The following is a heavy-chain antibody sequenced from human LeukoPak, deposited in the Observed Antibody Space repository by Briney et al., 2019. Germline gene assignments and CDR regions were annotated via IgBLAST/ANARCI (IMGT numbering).Heavy chain of an antibody. CDR2: INHSGST. CDR3: AREALYNWNDGGFWFDP. CDR1: GGSFSGYY. Sequence: PSETLSLTCAVYGGSFSGYYWSRIRQPPGKGLEWIGEINHSGSTNYNPSLKSRVTISVDTSKNQFSLKLSSVTAADTAVYYCAREALYNWNDGGFWFDPWGQGTLVTVSS. V-gene: IGHV4-34*01. D-gene: IGHD1-20*01. J-gene: IGHJ5*02.